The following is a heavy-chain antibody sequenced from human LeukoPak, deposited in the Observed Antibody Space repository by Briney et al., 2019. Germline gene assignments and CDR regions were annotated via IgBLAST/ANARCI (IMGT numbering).Heavy chain of an antibody. J-gene: IGHJ4*02. D-gene: IGHD5-18*01. CDR3: ARCAAMDDDYFDY. V-gene: IGHV3-7*04. CDR1: GFTFSSYW. CDR2: IKQDGSEK. Sequence: SGGSLRLSCAAFGFTFSSYWMSWVRQAPGKGLEWVANIKQDGSEKYYVDSVKGRFTISRDNAKNSLYLQMNSLRVEDTAVYYCARCAAMDDDYFDYWGQGTLVTVSS.